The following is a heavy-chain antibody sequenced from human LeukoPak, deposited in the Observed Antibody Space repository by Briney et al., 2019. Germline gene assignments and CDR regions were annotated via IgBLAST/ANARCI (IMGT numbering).Heavy chain of an antibody. J-gene: IGHJ5*02. CDR1: GGSISSYY. Sequence: SETLSLTCTVSGGSISSYYWSWIRQPPGKGLEWVGCIYYSGSTYYNPSLKSRVTISVDTSKNQFSLKLSSVTAADTAVYYCARHTFFRGNIAARKDPNWFDPWGQGTLVTVSS. CDR3: ARHTFFRGNIAARKDPNWFDP. V-gene: IGHV4-59*04. CDR2: IYYSGST. D-gene: IGHD6-6*01.